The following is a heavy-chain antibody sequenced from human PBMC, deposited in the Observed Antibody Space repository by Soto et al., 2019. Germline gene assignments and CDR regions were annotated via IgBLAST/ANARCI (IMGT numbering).Heavy chain of an antibody. CDR2: IWYDGSNK. V-gene: IGHV3-33*01. CDR1: GFTFSSYG. CDR3: ARVGYDFWSGYYSNYYGMDV. J-gene: IGHJ6*02. Sequence: QVQLVESGGGVVQPGRSLRLSCAASGFTFSSYGMHWVRQAPGKGLEWVAVIWYDGSNKYYADSVKVRFTISRDNSKNTLDLQMNSLRAEDTAVYYCARVGYDFWSGYYSNYYGMDVWGQGTTVTVSS. D-gene: IGHD3-3*01.